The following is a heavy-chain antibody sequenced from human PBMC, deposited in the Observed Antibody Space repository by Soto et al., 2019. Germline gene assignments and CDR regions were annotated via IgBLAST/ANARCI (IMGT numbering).Heavy chain of an antibody. V-gene: IGHV4-31*03. D-gene: IGHD2-2*02. CDR2: IYYSGST. CDR1: GGSISSGGYY. CDR3: ARDQGHCSSTSCYIGWFDP. J-gene: IGHJ5*02. Sequence: SDALSLTFTVSGGSISSGGYYWSWIRQHPGKGLEWIGYIYYSGSTYYNPSLKSRVTISVDTSKNQFSLKLSSVTAADTAVYYCARDQGHCSSTSCYIGWFDPWGQGTLVTVS.